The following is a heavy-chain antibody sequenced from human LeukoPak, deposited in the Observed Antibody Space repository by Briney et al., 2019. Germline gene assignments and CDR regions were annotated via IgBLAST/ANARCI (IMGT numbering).Heavy chain of an antibody. CDR1: GYTFTGYY. D-gene: IGHD2-21*02. CDR2: INPNSGGT. CDR3: AREAGCGGDCYSEQSFDY. J-gene: IGHJ4*02. Sequence: ASVKVSCKASGYTFTGYYMHWVRQAPGQGLEWMGWINPNSGGTNYAQKFQGWVTMTRDTSISTAYMELSSLRSEDTAVCYCAREAGCGGDCYSEQSFDYWGQGTLVTVSS. V-gene: IGHV1-2*04.